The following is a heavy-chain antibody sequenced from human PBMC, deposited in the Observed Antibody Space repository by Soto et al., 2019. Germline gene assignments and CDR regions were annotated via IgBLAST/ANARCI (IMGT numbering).Heavy chain of an antibody. D-gene: IGHD6-6*01. J-gene: IGHJ6*02. CDR1: GGTFSSYA. CDR2: IIPIFGTA. Sequence: QVQLVQSGAEVKKPGSSVKVSCKASGGTFSSYAIDWVRQAPGQGLEWMGGIIPIFGTAKYAQKFQGRVTITADESTSTSYMELRSLRSEDTAVYYCARDRVSSSSDYYYYGMDVWGQGTTVTVSS. CDR3: ARDRVSSSSDYYYYGMDV. V-gene: IGHV1-69*01.